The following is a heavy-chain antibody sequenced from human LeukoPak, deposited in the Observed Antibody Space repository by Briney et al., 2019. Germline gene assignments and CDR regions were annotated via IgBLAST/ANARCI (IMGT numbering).Heavy chain of an antibody. Sequence: SETLSLTCTVSGGSISSYHWSWIRQPAGKGLEWIGRIYTSGSTNYNPSLKSRVTMSVDTSKNQFSLKLSSVTAADTAVYYCARDDVVGATRWSYWGQGTLVTVSS. V-gene: IGHV4-4*07. CDR3: ARDDVVGATRWSY. CDR1: GGSISSYH. J-gene: IGHJ4*02. D-gene: IGHD1-26*01. CDR2: IYTSGST.